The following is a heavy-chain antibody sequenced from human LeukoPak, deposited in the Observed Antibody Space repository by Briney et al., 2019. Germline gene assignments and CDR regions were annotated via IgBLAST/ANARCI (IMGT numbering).Heavy chain of an antibody. CDR3: ARDRSPSSWYLPYYYYYMDV. V-gene: IGHV3-74*01. J-gene: IGHJ6*03. Sequence: GGSLRLSCAASGFTFSSYWMHWVRQAPGKGLVWVSRINSDGSSTSYADSVKGRFTISRDNAKNTLYLQMNSLRAEDTAVYYCARDRSPSSWYLPYYYYYMDVWGKGTTVTVSS. CDR1: GFTFSSYW. CDR2: INSDGSST. D-gene: IGHD6-13*01.